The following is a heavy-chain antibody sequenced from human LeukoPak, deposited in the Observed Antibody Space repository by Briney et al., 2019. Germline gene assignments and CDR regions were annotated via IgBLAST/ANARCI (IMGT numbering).Heavy chain of an antibody. D-gene: IGHD5-24*01. CDR2: MHNDGST. CDR1: DDSINNLC. CDR3: ARGRRDGYNLNWYFDL. Sequence: PSETLSLTCTVPDDSINNLCWGWIRQPPGKGLEWIGYMHNDGSTNYNPSLTSRVTISLDTSKNQFSLRVKSVTAADTAMYYCARGRRDGYNLNWYFDLWGRGTLSVSPQ. J-gene: IGHJ2*01. V-gene: IGHV4-59*11.